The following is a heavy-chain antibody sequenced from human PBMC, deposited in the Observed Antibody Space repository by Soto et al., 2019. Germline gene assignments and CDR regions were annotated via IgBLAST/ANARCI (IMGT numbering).Heavy chain of an antibody. D-gene: IGHD6-25*01. CDR2: IIPIFGTA. Sequence: SVKVSCKASGGTFSSYAISWLRQSPGQGLEWMGGIIPIFGTANYAQKFQGRVTITADESTSTAYMELSSLRSEDTAVYYCARVGGISSYGMDVWGQGTTVTVSS. J-gene: IGHJ6*02. V-gene: IGHV1-69*13. CDR3: ARVGGISSYGMDV. CDR1: GGTFSSYA.